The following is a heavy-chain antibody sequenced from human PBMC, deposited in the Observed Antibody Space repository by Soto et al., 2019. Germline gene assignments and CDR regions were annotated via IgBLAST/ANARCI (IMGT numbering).Heavy chain of an antibody. D-gene: IGHD2-2*01. CDR1: GFTFSSYA. CDR3: AKALLWPEDHEYWYFDL. Sequence: EVQLLESGGGLVQPGGSLRLSCAASGFTFSSYAMSWVRQAPGKGLEWVSAISGSGGSTYYADSVKGRFTISRDNSKNTLYLQMNSLRAEDTAVYYFAKALLWPEDHEYWYFDLWGRGTLVTVSS. CDR2: ISGSGGST. J-gene: IGHJ2*01. V-gene: IGHV3-23*01.